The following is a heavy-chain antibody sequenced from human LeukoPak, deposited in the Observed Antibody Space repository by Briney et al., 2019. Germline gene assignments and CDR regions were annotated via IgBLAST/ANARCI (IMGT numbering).Heavy chain of an antibody. V-gene: IGHV5-51*01. CDR1: GYSFTSYW. J-gene: IGHJ3*02. CDR3: ARGGDYGGTSGAFDI. D-gene: IGHD4-23*01. Sequence: GESLKISCKGSGYSFTSYWIGWVRQMPGKGLEWMGIIYPGDSDTRYSPSFQGQVTVSADKSISTAYLQWSSLKASDTAMYYCARGGDYGGTSGAFDIWGQGTMVTVSS. CDR2: IYPGDSDT.